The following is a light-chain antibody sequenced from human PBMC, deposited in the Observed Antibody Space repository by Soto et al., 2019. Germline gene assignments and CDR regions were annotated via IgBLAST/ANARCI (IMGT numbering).Light chain of an antibody. V-gene: IGKV1-5*01. Sequence: DIQMTQSPSTLSASVGDRVTVTCRASQSIIVWLAWYRQKPGKAPKILIYDASSLESGVPSRFSGSGSGTEFTLTITSLQPEDFATYYCQQLNSFPITFGQGTRLEIK. CDR3: QQLNSFPIT. J-gene: IGKJ5*01. CDR2: DAS. CDR1: QSIIVW.